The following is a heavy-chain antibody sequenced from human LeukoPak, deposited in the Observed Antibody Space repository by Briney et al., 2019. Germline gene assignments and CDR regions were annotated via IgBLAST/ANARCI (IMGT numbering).Heavy chain of an antibody. J-gene: IGHJ4*02. D-gene: IGHD4-17*01. CDR1: GFTFSNAW. V-gene: IGHV3-15*01. CDR2: IKGKTDGGTT. Sequence: GGSLRLSCAASGFTFSNAWMSWVRQAPGKGLEWVGRIKGKTDGGTTGYAAPVKGRFTISRDDSKNTLYLQMNSLKTEDTAVYYCTTGFEHGDPARYYWGQGTLVTVFS. CDR3: TTGFEHGDPARYY.